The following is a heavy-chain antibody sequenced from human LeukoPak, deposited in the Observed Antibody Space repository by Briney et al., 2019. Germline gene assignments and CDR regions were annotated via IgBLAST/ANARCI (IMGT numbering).Heavy chain of an antibody. CDR1: GFTFSSYW. CDR2: IKQDGSEK. V-gene: IGHV3-7*01. D-gene: IGHD2-8*01. CDR3: TKGGRGNGEVY. Sequence: GGSLRLSCAVSGFTFSSYWMNWVRQAPGKGLEWVANIKQDGSEKNYVDSVKGRFTISRDNAKSSLFLQMNDLRAEDTAVYYCTKGGRGNGEVYWGQGTLVTVSS. J-gene: IGHJ4*02.